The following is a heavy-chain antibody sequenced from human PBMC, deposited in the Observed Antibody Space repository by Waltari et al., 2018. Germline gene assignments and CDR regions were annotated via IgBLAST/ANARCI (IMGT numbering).Heavy chain of an antibody. J-gene: IGHJ3*01. Sequence: QVQLVQSGAEVKKPGASVKVFCKASGYTFTRFHIHWVRQDPGQGLEWMGVINPRGGSTTYAQKFQDRVTMTSDTSTSTVYMELNSLISEDAAVYYCARALDGSGRYDGIDAFDVWGQGTMVTVSS. CDR1: GYTFTRFH. V-gene: IGHV1-46*01. CDR3: ARALDGSGRYDGIDAFDV. CDR2: INPRGGST. D-gene: IGHD3-10*01.